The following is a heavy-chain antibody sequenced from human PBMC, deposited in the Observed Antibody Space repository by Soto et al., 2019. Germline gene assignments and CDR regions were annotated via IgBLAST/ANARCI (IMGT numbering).Heavy chain of an antibody. CDR1: GFTFSSYW. D-gene: IGHD2-21*02. V-gene: IGHV3-74*01. Sequence: PGGSLRLSCAASGFTFSSYWMHWVRQAPGKGLVWVSRINSDGSSTSYADSVKGRFTISRDNAKNTLYLQMNSLRAEDTAVYYCARAYCGGDCYLDYWGQGTLVTVSS. CDR3: ARAYCGGDCYLDY. J-gene: IGHJ4*02. CDR2: INSDGSST.